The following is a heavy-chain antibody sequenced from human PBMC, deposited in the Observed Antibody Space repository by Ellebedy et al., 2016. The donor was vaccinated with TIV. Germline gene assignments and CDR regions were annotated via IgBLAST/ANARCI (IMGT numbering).Heavy chain of an antibody. J-gene: IGHJ2*01. CDR2: ISWNSGSV. CDR1: GFNFDDYA. CDR3: VKDKSVSGFSFWFFDL. D-gene: IGHD3-22*01. V-gene: IGHV3-9*01. Sequence: SLKISCAASGFNFDDYAMHWVRQAPGKDLEWVSGISWNSGSVNYADSVKGRFTISRDNVSDSLHLQMNSLRPEDTAFYYCVKDKSVSGFSFWFFDLWGRGTLVTVTS.